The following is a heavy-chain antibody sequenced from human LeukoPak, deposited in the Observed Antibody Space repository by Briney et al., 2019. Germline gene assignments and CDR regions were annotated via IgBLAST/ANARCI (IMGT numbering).Heavy chain of an antibody. D-gene: IGHD2-15*01. CDR2: MNPNSGNT. V-gene: IGHV1-8*01. Sequence: ASVKVSCKASGYTFTSYDINWVRQATGQGLERMGWMNPNSGNTGYAQKFQGRVTMTRNTSISTAYMELSSLRSEDTAVYYCARDLRRYNWFDPWGQGTPVTVSS. CDR3: ARDLRRYNWFDP. J-gene: IGHJ5*02. CDR1: GYTFTSYD.